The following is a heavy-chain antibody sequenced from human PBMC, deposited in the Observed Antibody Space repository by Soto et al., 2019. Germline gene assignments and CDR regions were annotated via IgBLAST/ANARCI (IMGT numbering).Heavy chain of an antibody. CDR2: ISYDGSNK. D-gene: IGHD2-15*01. CDR1: GFTFSSYA. J-gene: IGHJ5*02. Sequence: QVQLVESGGGVVQPGRSLRLSCAASGFTFSSYAMHWVRQAPGKGLEWVAVISYDGSNKYYADSVTGRFTISRDNSKNTLYLQMNRLRAEDTAVYYCARDRIVVVVAPIGGWFDPWGQGTLVTVSS. CDR3: ARDRIVVVVAPIGGWFDP. V-gene: IGHV3-30-3*01.